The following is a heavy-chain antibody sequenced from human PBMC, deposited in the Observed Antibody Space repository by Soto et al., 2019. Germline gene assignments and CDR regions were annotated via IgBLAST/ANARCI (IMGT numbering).Heavy chain of an antibody. V-gene: IGHV4-34*01. CDR1: GGSFSDYY. CDR3: ARGGPTYCLTISYSLLDF. D-gene: IGHD2-21*01. Sequence: PSETLSLTCAVYGGSFSDYYWVWIRQPPGKGLEWIGEVSQSGSANYNPSLKSRVTISRDASKNQFSLKLTSVTAADTAVYYCARGGPTYCLTISYSLLDFWGQGMLVTVSS. J-gene: IGHJ4*02. CDR2: VSQSGSA.